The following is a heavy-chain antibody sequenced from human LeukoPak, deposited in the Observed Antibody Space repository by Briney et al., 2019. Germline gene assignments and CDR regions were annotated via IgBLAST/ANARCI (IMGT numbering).Heavy chain of an antibody. CDR3: ARDWGKNGDYGSG. CDR2: IYYSGRT. V-gene: IGHV4-59*12. D-gene: IGHD4-17*01. CDR1: GGSISSYY. Sequence: SETLSLTCTVSGGSISSYYWSWIRQPPGKGLGWIGYIYYSGRTNYNPSPKSRVTISVDTSQNQFSLELSSGTAADTAVYYCARDWGKNGDYGSGWGQGTMVTVSS. J-gene: IGHJ3*01.